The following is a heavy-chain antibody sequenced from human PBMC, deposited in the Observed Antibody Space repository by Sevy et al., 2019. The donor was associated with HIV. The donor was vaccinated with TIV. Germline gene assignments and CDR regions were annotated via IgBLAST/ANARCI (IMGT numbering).Heavy chain of an antibody. V-gene: IGHV5-51*01. CDR1: GYSFTSYW. D-gene: IGHD4-17*01. CDR3: ARQVEGYGDYPNYFDS. J-gene: IGHJ4*02. CDR2: IYPGDSDT. Sequence: GESLKISCKGSGYSFTSYWIAWVRQMPGKGLEWMGIIYPGDSDTRYSPPFQGQVTISADKSIGTAYLQWNSLKASDTAIYYCARQVEGYGDYPNYFDSWGQGTLVTVSS.